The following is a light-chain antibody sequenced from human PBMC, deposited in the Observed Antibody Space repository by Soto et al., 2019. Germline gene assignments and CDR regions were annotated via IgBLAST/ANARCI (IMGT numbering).Light chain of an antibody. Sequence: DIQMTQSPSSLSASVGDRVTITCRASQSVSSYLNWFQQKPGNAPKVLIYAASRLQSGVPSRFSGSGSGTDFTLTISSLQPEDFASYYCQQSYSTPWTFGQGTKVEIK. CDR1: QSVSSY. CDR3: QQSYSTPWT. V-gene: IGKV1-39*01. J-gene: IGKJ1*01. CDR2: AAS.